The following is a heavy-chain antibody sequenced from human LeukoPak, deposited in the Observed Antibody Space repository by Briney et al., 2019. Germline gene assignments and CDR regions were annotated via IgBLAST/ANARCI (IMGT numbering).Heavy chain of an antibody. CDR2: ISSSSSYI. Sequence: GGSLRLSCAASGFTFSSYSMNWVRQAPGKGLEWVSSISSSSSYIYYADSVKGRFTISRDNAKNSLYLQMNSLRAEDTAVYYCARDPSYDSSGYYPLDYWGQGTLVTVSS. J-gene: IGHJ4*02. CDR1: GFTFSSYS. V-gene: IGHV3-21*01. CDR3: ARDPSYDSSGYYPLDY. D-gene: IGHD3-22*01.